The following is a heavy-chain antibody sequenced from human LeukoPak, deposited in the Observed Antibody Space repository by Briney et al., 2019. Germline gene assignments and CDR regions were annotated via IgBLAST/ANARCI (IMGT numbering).Heavy chain of an antibody. CDR1: DFTVSSSY. V-gene: IGHV3-53*01. J-gene: IGHJ4*02. Sequence: GSLRLSCAASDFTVSSSYMSWVRQAPGKGLEWVSVIYSGGTTYYADSVKGRFTISRDNSKNTLYLQINSPRAEDTAVYYCARARFGTYYYDSSGYYYFDYWGQGTLVTVSS. CDR3: ARARFGTYYYDSSGYYYFDY. CDR2: IYSGGTT. D-gene: IGHD3-22*01.